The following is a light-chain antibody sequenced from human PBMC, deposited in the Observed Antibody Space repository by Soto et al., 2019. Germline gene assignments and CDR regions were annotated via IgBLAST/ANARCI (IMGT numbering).Light chain of an antibody. CDR2: EVS. J-gene: IGLJ1*01. CDR3: SSYTITNTLV. CDR1: SSDIGGYNY. V-gene: IGLV2-14*01. Sequence: QFVLTQPASVSGSPGQSITISCTGTSSDIGGYNYVSWYLQHPGKAPKLMIYEVSNRPSGVSNRFSGSKSGNTASLTISGLQAEDEADYYCSSYTITNTLVFGTGTKVTVL.